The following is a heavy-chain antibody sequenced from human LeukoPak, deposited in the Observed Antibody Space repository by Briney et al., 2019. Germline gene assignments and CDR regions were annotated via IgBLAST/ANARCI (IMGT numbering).Heavy chain of an antibody. D-gene: IGHD5-24*01. CDR3: AKSFSETERATITAY. CDR2: IYNSGTT. CDR1: GGSISSNF. V-gene: IGHV4-59*01. J-gene: IGHJ4*02. Sequence: SETLSLTCTVSGGSISSNFWSWIRQPPGKGLEYIGYIYNSGTTNYNPSLKSRVTISVDTSKNQFSLKLSSVTAADTAIYYCAKSFSETERATITAYWGQGTLATVSS.